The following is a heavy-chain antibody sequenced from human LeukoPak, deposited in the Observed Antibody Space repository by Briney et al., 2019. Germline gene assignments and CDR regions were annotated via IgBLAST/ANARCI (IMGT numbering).Heavy chain of an antibody. D-gene: IGHD3-16*01. J-gene: IGHJ6*02. Sequence: PGRSLRLSCAASGFTFNIYGMRWVRQAPGKGLDWVSAISSTRSYIHYADSVKRCLPISRANDNHSLLLQMNSLTAEDTAVYYCARLPTRLREGYYFYYGMDVWGQGTTVTVSS. V-gene: IGHV3-21*01. CDR1: GFTFNIYG. CDR3: ARLPTRLREGYYFYYGMDV. CDR2: ISSTRSYI.